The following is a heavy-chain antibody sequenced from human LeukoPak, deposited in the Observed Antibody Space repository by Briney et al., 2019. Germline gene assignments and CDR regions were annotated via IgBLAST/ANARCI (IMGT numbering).Heavy chain of an antibody. V-gene: IGHV3-7*02. CDR1: GFTFSSYW. CDR3: AVAATGRGGIDY. CDR2: IKGDEGVK. J-gene: IGHJ4*02. D-gene: IGHD1-26*01. Sequence: GGSLRLSCAASGFTFSSYWMSWVRQAPGKGLEWVANIKGDEGVKYYVDSVKGRFTISRDNAKNSLNLQMNSLRAEDTAVYYCAVAATGRGGIDYWGQGTLVTVSS.